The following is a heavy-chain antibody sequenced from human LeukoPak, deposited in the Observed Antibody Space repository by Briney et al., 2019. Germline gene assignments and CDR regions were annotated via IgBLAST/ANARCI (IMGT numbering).Heavy chain of an antibody. CDR1: GGSISSYY. Sequence: PSETLSLTCTVSGGSISSYYWSWIRQSPGRGVEWIGSIHYSGTTYYNPSLKSRVTISLDASKNQFSLRLNSVTAADTAVYYCARDSPEVTYAFDTWGQGTLVTVSS. D-gene: IGHD2-8*01. J-gene: IGHJ4*02. CDR3: ARDSPEVTYAFDT. CDR2: IHYSGTT. V-gene: IGHV4-59*12.